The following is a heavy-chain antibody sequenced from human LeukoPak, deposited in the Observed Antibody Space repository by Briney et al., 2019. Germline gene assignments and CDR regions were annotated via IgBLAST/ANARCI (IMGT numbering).Heavy chain of an antibody. V-gene: IGHV4-30-4*01. J-gene: IGHJ5*02. D-gene: IGHD3-10*01. CDR2: IYYSGST. CDR1: AGSISSGDYD. CDR3: ARVRGAPKLWFDP. Sequence: SENLSLTSTVSAGSISSGDYDWRWIRQPPGKGLECIGYIYYSGSTYYNPSLKSRVTISVDTSKNQFSLKLSSVTAADTAVYYCARVRGAPKLWFDPWGQGTLVTVSS.